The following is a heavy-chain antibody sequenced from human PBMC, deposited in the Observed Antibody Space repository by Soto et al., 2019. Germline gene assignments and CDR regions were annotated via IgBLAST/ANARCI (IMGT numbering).Heavy chain of an antibody. CDR1: GGSISSYY. Sequence: SSETLSLTCTVSGGSISSYYWSWIRQPPGKGLGWIGYIYYSGSTNYNPSLKSRVTISVDTSKNQFSLKLSSVTAADTAVYYCARSEYQLLRGELYYYYMDVWGKGTTVTVSS. J-gene: IGHJ6*03. V-gene: IGHV4-59*01. D-gene: IGHD2-2*01. CDR2: IYYSGST. CDR3: ARSEYQLLRGELYYYYMDV.